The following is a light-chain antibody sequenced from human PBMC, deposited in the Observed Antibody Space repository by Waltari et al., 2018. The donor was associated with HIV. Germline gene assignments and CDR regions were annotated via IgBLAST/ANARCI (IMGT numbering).Light chain of an antibody. CDR1: HSMSSN. CDR2: GAS. J-gene: IGKJ4*01. CDR3: QQYNTWLT. V-gene: IGKV3-15*01. Sequence: EIVMTLSQATLSVSPGQTVRLSCRASHSMSSNLAWYQQSPGQPPRLLIYGASTSATGIPARFSVSRSGTEFTLTITSPQSEDFAVYYCQQYNTWLTVGGGTKVEN.